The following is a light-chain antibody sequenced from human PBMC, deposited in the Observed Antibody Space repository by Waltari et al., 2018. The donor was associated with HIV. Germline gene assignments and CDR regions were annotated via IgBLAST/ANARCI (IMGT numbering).Light chain of an antibody. Sequence: QSALTQPASVSGSPGQSITISCTGTSSDVGGYNYVSWYQQHPGKDPKLMIYDVSKRPSGVSNRFSGSKSGNTASLTISGLQAEDEADYYCCSYAGSSTWVFGGGTKLTVL. V-gene: IGLV2-23*02. CDR2: DVS. CDR1: SSDVGGYNY. J-gene: IGLJ2*01. CDR3: CSYAGSSTWV.